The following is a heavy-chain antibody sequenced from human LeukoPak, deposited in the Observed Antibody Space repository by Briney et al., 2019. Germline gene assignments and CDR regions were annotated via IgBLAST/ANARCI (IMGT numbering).Heavy chain of an antibody. CDR3: ARDRLTSAIDYYDSSGYYNGLSLDY. CDR1: GYTFTGYY. V-gene: IGHV1-2*06. J-gene: IGHJ4*02. CDR2: INPNSGGT. Sequence: GASVKVSCKASGYTFTGYYMHWVRQAPGQGLEWMGRINPNSGGTNFAQKFQGRVTMTRDTSINTAYMELSSLRSEDTAVYYCARDRLTSAIDYYDSSGYYNGLSLDYWGQGTLVTVSS. D-gene: IGHD3-22*01.